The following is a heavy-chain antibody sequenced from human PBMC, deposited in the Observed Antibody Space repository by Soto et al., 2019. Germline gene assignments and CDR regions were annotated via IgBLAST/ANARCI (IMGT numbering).Heavy chain of an antibody. V-gene: IGHV2-26*01. J-gene: IGHJ4*02. CDR2: IFSNDEK. CDR3: ARITIFGVVIMRAATYYFDY. Sequence: SGPTLVNPTETLTLTCTVSGFSLSNARMGVSWIRQPPGKALEWLAHIFSNDEKSYSTSLKSRLTISKDTSKSQVVLTMTNMDPVDTATYYCARITIFGVVIMRAATYYFDYWGQGTLVTVSS. CDR1: GFSLSNARMG. D-gene: IGHD3-3*01.